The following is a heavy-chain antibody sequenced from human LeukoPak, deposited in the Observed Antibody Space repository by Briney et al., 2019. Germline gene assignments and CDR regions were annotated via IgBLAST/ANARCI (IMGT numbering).Heavy chain of an antibody. V-gene: IGHV4-59*01. CDR3: ARGSSRFDT. D-gene: IGHD1-26*01. J-gene: IGHJ5*02. CDR2: IYYSGTT. CDR1: GGSISSYY. Sequence: PSETLSLTCTVSGGSISSYYWSWIRQPPGKGLEWIRYIYYSGTTNYNPSLKSRVTISVDTSKNFSLQLSSVTAADTAVYYCARGSSRFDTWGQGSLVTVSS.